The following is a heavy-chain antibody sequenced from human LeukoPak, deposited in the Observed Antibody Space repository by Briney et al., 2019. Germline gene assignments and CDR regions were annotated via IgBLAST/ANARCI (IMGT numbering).Heavy chain of an antibody. J-gene: IGHJ5*02. CDR3: ASTNCSRSSCFGANWFDP. V-gene: IGHV4-30-4*08. Sequence: PSETLSLTCTVSGASISSGDYYWSWIRQPPGKGLEWIGSIYYSGSTFHYHPSLKSRVAISIDTSKNQFSLSLSSVTAADTAVYYCASTNCSRSSCFGANWFDPWGQGTLVTVSS. CDR1: GASISSGDYY. CDR2: IYYSGST. D-gene: IGHD2-2*01.